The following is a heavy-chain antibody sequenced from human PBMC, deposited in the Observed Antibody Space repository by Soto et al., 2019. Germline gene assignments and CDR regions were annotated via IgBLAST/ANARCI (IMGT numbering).Heavy chain of an antibody. J-gene: IGHJ4*02. CDR2: IYYSGST. CDR1: DSSISSSHSE. Sequence: SDTQSLTGNITDSSISSSHSEWDGILQPPGKVVLWIGSIYYSGSTYYNASLKSRVTISVDMSKNQFSLKLNSVTAADTAVYYCARHRTGTGNYYFDSWGQGTLVTVSS. D-gene: IGHD3-9*01. CDR3: ARHRTGTGNYYFDS. V-gene: IGHV4-39*01.